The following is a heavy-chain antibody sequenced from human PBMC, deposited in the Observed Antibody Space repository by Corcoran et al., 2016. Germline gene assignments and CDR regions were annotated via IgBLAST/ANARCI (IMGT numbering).Heavy chain of an antibody. CDR3: ARCCVCQEPYYYYGMDV. Sequence: EVQLVESGGGLVQPGGSLRLSCAASGFTFSSYWMHWVRQAPGKGLVWVSRINSDGSSTSYADSVKGRFTISSDNAKNTLYLHMNRLRAEDTDVYYCARCCVCQEPYYYYGMDVWGQGTTVTVSS. D-gene: IGHD2-8*01. CDR2: INSDGSST. J-gene: IGHJ6*02. CDR1: GFTFSSYW. V-gene: IGHV3-74*01.